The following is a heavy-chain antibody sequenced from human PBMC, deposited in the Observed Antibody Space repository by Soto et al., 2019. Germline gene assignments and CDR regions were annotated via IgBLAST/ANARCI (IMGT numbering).Heavy chain of an antibody. J-gene: IGHJ6*02. Sequence: ETLSLTCTVSGGSISSYYWSWIRQPAGKGLEWIGRIYTSGSTNYNPSLKSRVTMSVDTSKNQFSLKLSSVTAADTAVYYCARDPRGGIAVAGTYYYYYYGMDVWGQGTTVTVSS. CDR2: IYTSGST. D-gene: IGHD6-19*01. CDR1: GGSISSYY. V-gene: IGHV4-4*07. CDR3: ARDPRGGIAVAGTYYYYYYGMDV.